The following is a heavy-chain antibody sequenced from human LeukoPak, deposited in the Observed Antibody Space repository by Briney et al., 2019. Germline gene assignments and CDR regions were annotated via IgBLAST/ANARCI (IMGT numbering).Heavy chain of an antibody. D-gene: IGHD2-2*01. V-gene: IGHV3-23*01. J-gene: IGHJ6*02. CDR3: AKDLFTSSPVGYYGMDV. Sequence: PGGSLRLSCAASGFTFSNYAMSWVRQAPGKGLEWVSAISGSGGSTYYADSVKGRFTISRDNSKNTLYLQMSSLRAEDTAVYYCAKDLFTSSPVGYYGMDVWGQGTTVTVSS. CDR2: ISGSGGST. CDR1: GFTFSNYA.